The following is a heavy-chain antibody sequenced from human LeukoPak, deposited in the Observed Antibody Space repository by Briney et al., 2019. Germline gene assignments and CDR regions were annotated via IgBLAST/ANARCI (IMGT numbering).Heavy chain of an antibody. CDR2: ISGSGGST. D-gene: IGHD6-6*01. CDR3: AKDLSIAARPSSDY. V-gene: IGHV3-23*01. Sequence: AGGSLRLSCAASGFTFGSYAMSWVRQAPGKGLEWVSAISGSGGSTYYADSVKGRFTISRDNSKNTLYLQMNSLRAEDTAVYYCAKDLSIAARPSSDYWGQGTLVTVSS. J-gene: IGHJ4*02. CDR1: GFTFGSYA.